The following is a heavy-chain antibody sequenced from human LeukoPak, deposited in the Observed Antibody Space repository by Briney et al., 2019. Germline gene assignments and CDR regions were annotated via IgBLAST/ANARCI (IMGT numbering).Heavy chain of an antibody. CDR2: ISSSSSTI. V-gene: IGHV3-48*04. CDR1: GFTFSNSS. CDR3: ARMGRGTIFGVVRRDSLDY. J-gene: IGHJ4*02. Sequence: GGSLRLSCAASGFTFSNSSMNWVRQAPGKGLEWVSYISSSSSTIYYADSVKGRFTISRDNAKNSLYLQMNSLRAEDTAVYYCARMGRGTIFGVVRRDSLDYWGQGTLVTVSS. D-gene: IGHD3-3*01.